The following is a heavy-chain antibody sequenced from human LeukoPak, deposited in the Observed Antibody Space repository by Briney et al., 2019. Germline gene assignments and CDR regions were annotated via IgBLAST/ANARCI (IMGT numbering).Heavy chain of an antibody. CDR3: ARGRTGAAALDF. Sequence: PSETLSLTCAVYGGSFSGHYWTWIRQSPGKGLEWIGESTHSGSTNYNPSLKRRLTLSVDTFKNQFSLKLTSVSAADTAVYHCARGRTGAAALDFWGPGTLVTVSS. D-gene: IGHD6-25*01. J-gene: IGHJ4*02. CDR1: GGSFSGHY. V-gene: IGHV4-34*01. CDR2: STHSGST.